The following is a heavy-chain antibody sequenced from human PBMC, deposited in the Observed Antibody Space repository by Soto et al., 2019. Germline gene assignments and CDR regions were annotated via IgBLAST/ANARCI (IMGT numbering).Heavy chain of an antibody. J-gene: IGHJ6*02. V-gene: IGHV3-15*07. D-gene: IGHD3-10*01. CDR2: IKSKTDGGTT. CDR3: TTDHPRQLWFGTYGMDV. CDR1: GFTFSNAW. Sequence: GGSLRLSCAASGFTFSNAWMNWVRQAPGKGLEWVGRIKSKTDGGTTDYAAPVKGRFTISRDDSKNTLYLQMNSLKTEDTAVYYCTTDHPRQLWFGTYGMDVWGQGTTVTVSS.